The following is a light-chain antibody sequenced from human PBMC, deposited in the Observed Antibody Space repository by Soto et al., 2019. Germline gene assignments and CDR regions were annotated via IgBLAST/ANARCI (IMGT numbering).Light chain of an antibody. CDR2: ATS. V-gene: IGKV3-20*01. Sequence: EIVLTQSPGTLSLSPGERATLSCRASQSVDSTYLAWYQQKPDQSPRLLIYATSTRAAGIPDRFSGSGSGTDFTLTISRLEPDDVVVHYCQQYDTSPPMYTFGQGTKVDI. CDR1: QSVDSTY. CDR3: QQYDTSPPMYT. J-gene: IGKJ2*01.